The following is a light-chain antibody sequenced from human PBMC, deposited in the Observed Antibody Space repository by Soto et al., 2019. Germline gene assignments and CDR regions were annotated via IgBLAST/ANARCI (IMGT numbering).Light chain of an antibody. V-gene: IGKV3D-15*01. CDR2: DAS. J-gene: IGKJ1*01. CDR3: QQHNNWPRT. Sequence: EIVMTQSPATLSVSPGERATLSFRASQSVSSYLAWYQHKPGQAPRLLIYDASNRATGIPARFSGSGSGTEFTLTISRLQSEDFSVYYCQQHNNWPRTFGQGTKVDIK. CDR1: QSVSSY.